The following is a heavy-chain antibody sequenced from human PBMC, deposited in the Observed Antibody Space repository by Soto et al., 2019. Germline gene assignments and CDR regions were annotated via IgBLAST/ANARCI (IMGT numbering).Heavy chain of an antibody. CDR3: AKDLIGDSSGYYRAEYFQH. J-gene: IGHJ1*01. CDR2: ISGSGGST. CDR1: GFTFSSYA. V-gene: IGHV3-23*01. Sequence: HPGGSLRLSCAASGFTFSSYAMSWVRQAPGKGLEWVSAISGSGGSTYYADSVKGRFTISRDNSKNTLYLQMNSLRAEDTAVYYCAKDLIGDSSGYYRAEYFQHWGQGTLVTVSS. D-gene: IGHD3-22*01.